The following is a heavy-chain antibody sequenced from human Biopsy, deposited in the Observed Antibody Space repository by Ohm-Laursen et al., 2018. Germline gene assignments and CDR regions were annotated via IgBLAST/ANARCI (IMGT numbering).Heavy chain of an antibody. CDR1: GGSVSSGRYY. CDR2: IYYSGST. Sequence: SDTLSLTCTVSGGSVSSGRYYWSWIRQPPGKGLGWIGYIYYSGSTNYNPSLKSRVTISVDTSRNQFSLKLSSVTAADTAVYYCAGRPWPNAFDIWGQGTMVTVSS. J-gene: IGHJ3*02. CDR3: AGRPWPNAFDI. D-gene: IGHD5-12*01. V-gene: IGHV4-61*01.